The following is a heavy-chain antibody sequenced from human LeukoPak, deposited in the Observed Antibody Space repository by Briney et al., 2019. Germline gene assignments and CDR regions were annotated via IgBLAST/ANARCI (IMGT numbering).Heavy chain of an antibody. CDR3: ARHGGGYDYDY. D-gene: IGHD5-12*01. V-gene: IGHV4-59*08. J-gene: IGHJ4*02. CDR1: GGSISSSY. Sequence: SETLSLTCTVSGGSISSSYWNWIRQSPGKGLEWIGYIYYTGSTNYNPSLKSRVTISEDTSKNQFSLKLSSVTAADTAAYYCARHGGGYDYDYWGQGTLVTVSS. CDR2: IYYTGST.